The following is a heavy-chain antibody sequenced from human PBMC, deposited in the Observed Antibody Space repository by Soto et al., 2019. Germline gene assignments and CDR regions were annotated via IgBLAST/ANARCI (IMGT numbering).Heavy chain of an antibody. J-gene: IGHJ5*02. CDR3: ARADILTGSWFDP. V-gene: IGHV1-18*01. CDR1: GYTFTSSG. D-gene: IGHD3-9*01. Sequence: ASVKISCKASGYTFTSSGISWVRQAPGQGLEWMGWISAYNGNTNYAQKLQGRVTMTTDTSTSTAYTELRSLRSDDTAVYYCARADILTGSWFDPWGQGTLVTVSS. CDR2: ISAYNGNT.